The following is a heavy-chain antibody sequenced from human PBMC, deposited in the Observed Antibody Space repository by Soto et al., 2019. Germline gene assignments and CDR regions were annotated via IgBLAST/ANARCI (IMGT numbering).Heavy chain of an antibody. Sequence: SETLSLTCAVYGGSFSGYYWSWIRQPPGKGLEWIGEINHSGSTNYNPSLKSRVTISVDTSKNQFSLKLSSVTAADTAVYYCARRRYYGSGSYFVWFDPWGQGTLVTVSS. CDR2: INHSGST. D-gene: IGHD3-10*01. CDR1: GGSFSGYY. V-gene: IGHV4-34*01. CDR3: ARRRYYGSGSYFVWFDP. J-gene: IGHJ5*02.